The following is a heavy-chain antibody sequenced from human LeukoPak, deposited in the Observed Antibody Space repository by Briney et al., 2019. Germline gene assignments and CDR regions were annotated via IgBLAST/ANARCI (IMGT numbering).Heavy chain of an antibody. Sequence: GGSLRLSCAASGFTFSSYSMNWVRQAPGKGLEWVSSISSSSSYIYYADSVKGRFTISRDNSKNTLYLQMNSLRAEDTAVYYCAKNRNIVVVVAAHFDYWGQGTLVTVSS. J-gene: IGHJ4*02. CDR3: AKNRNIVVVVAAHFDY. V-gene: IGHV3-21*01. CDR2: ISSSSSYI. D-gene: IGHD2-15*01. CDR1: GFTFSSYS.